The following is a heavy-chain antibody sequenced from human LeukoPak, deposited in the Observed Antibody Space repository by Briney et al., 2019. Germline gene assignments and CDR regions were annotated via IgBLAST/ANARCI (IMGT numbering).Heavy chain of an antibody. Sequence: GGSLRLSCAASGFTVNNKYMNWVRQAPGKGLEWVSVISSGDSTYYADSVKGRFTISRDNSKNTLYLQMNSLRVEDTAVYYCGRDLIGTAASWDSWGQGTLVSVSS. D-gene: IGHD6-25*01. CDR1: GFTVNNKY. V-gene: IGHV3-53*01. CDR2: ISSGDST. J-gene: IGHJ4*02. CDR3: GRDLIGTAASWDS.